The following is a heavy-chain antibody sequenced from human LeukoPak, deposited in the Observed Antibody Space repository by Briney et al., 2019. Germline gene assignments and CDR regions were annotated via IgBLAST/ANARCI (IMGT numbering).Heavy chain of an antibody. J-gene: IGHJ4*02. D-gene: IGHD2-2*01. V-gene: IGHV1-18*01. CDR1: GYTFTSYG. Sequence: ASVKVSCKASGYTFTSYGISWVRQAPGQGLEWMGWISAYNGNTNYAQKLQGRVTMTTDTSTSTAYMELRSLRSDDTAVYYCARADCSSTSCYLPIDYWGQGTLVTVSS. CDR2: ISAYNGNT. CDR3: ARADCSSTSCYLPIDY.